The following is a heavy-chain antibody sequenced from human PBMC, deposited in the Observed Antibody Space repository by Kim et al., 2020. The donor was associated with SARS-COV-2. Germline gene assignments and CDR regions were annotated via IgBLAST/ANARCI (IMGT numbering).Heavy chain of an antibody. CDR2: INPNSGGT. Sequence: ASVKVSCKASGYTFTGYYMHWVRQAPGQGLEWMGWINPNSGGTNYAQKFQGRVTMTRDTSISTAYMELSRLRSDDTAVYYCARVPSRTDWVDYDFWSGPGKNQRNWFDPWGQGTLVTVSS. J-gene: IGHJ5*02. CDR3: ARVPSRTDWVDYDFWSGPGKNQRNWFDP. CDR1: GYTFTGYY. D-gene: IGHD3-3*01. V-gene: IGHV1-2*02.